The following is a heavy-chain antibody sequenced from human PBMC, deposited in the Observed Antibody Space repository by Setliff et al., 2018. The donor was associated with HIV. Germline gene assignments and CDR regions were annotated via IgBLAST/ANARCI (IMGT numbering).Heavy chain of an antibody. J-gene: IGHJ4*02. D-gene: IGHD5-12*01. V-gene: IGHV4-61*09. CDR3: ARQVSIPGVAITPVDY. Sequence: PSETLSLTCSVSGGSVNSVNYHWARIRQPAGKGLEWIGHIYTPGFAAYNPSLKSRLTISVDTSKSQFSLRLTSVTAADTAIYYCARQVSIPGVAITPVDYWGQGALVTVSS. CDR2: IYTPGFA. CDR1: GGSVNSVNYH.